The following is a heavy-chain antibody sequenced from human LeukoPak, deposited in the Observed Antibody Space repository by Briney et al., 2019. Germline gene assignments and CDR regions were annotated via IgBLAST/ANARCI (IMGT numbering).Heavy chain of an antibody. V-gene: IGHV4-59*01. CDR3: ARGISHDYYYYAMDV. D-gene: IGHD2-15*01. CDR2: LSYSGST. CDR1: GGSINNYY. J-gene: IGHJ6*02. Sequence: SETLSLTCPVSGGSINNYYWSWIRQPPGKGLEWIGYLSYSGSTNYNPSLKSRVTISLDTSKNHFSLRLRSVTAADTAVYYCARGISHDYYYYAMDVWGQGTTVTVSS.